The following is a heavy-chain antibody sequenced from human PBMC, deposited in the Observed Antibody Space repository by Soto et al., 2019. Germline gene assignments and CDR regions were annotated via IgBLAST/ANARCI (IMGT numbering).Heavy chain of an antibody. V-gene: IGHV3-49*04. CDR1: GFTFGDYA. D-gene: IGHD1-26*01. CDR3: TRVYSGSYGGAFDI. J-gene: IGHJ3*02. CDR2: IRSKAYGGTT. Sequence: GGSLRLSCTASGFTFGDYAVSWVRQAPGKGLEWVGFIRSKAYGGTTEYAASVKGRFTISRDDSKSIAYLQMNSLKTEDTAVYYCTRVYSGSYGGAFDIWGQGTMVTVSS.